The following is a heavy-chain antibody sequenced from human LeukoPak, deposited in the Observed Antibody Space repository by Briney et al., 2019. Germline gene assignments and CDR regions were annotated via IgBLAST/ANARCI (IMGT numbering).Heavy chain of an antibody. D-gene: IGHD3-10*01. CDR2: ISGSGGST. J-gene: IGHJ3*02. Sequence: GGSLRLSCAASGFTFSSYAMSWVRQAPGKGLEWVSGISGSGGSTYYADAVKGRFTISRDNSKNTLYLQINSLRADDTAVYYCARGRGAANDAFDIWGQGTMVTVSS. V-gene: IGHV3-23*01. CDR1: GFTFSSYA. CDR3: ARGRGAANDAFDI.